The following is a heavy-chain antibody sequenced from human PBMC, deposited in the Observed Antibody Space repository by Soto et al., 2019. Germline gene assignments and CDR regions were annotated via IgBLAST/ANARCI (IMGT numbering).Heavy chain of an antibody. CDR3: ASLQGYCYDSSGHDAFDI. J-gene: IGHJ3*02. V-gene: IGHV3-53*01. CDR1: GFTVSSNY. Sequence: PGGSLRLSCAASGFTVSSNYMSWVRQAPGKGLEWVSVIYSGGSTYYADSVKGRFTISRDNSKNTLYLQMNSLRAEDTAVYYCASLQGYCYDSSGHDAFDIWGQGKRVTVSS. CDR2: IYSGGST. D-gene: IGHD3-22*01.